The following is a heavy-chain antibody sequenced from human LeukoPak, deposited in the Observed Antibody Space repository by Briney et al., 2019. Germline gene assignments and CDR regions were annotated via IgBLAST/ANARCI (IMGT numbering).Heavy chain of an antibody. J-gene: IGHJ5*02. CDR3: ARDRNGYYPWT. Sequence: GGSLRLSCAASGFTFTNYWMSWVRQAPGKGLEWVANIKQDGSEKYYVDSVKGRFTISRDNSKNTLYLQMNSLRAEDTAVYYCARDRNGYYPWTWGQGTLVTVSS. CDR1: GFTFTNYW. CDR2: IKQDGSEK. D-gene: IGHD3-3*01. V-gene: IGHV3-7*01.